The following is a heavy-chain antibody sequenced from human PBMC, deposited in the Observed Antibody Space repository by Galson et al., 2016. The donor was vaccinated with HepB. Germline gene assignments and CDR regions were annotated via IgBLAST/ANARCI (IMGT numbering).Heavy chain of an antibody. J-gene: IGHJ4*02. V-gene: IGHV3-53*01. CDR2: IYSGGST. CDR3: ARGGSATTVTTSFDY. CDR1: GFTFSSYA. D-gene: IGHD4-11*01. Sequence: SLRLSCAASGFTFSSYAMSWVRQAPGKGLEWVSVIYSGGSTYYADSVKGRFTISRDNSKNTLYLQMNSLRAEDTAVYYCARGGSATTVTTSFDYWGQGTLVTVSS.